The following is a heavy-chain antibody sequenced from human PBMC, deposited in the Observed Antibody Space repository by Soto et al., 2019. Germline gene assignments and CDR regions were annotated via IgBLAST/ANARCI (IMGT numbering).Heavy chain of an antibody. D-gene: IGHD6-6*01. CDR1: GDSISTADYY. Sequence: SETLSLTCTVSGDSISTADYYCNWIRQPPGKGLEWIGYIYSSVNTYYIPSLKSRVTISVDTSKNQISLKLNSVTAADTAVYYCARGIYSTSSFFDSWAQDTFVAVSS. CDR3: ARGIYSTSSFFDS. V-gene: IGHV4-30-4*02. J-gene: IGHJ4*02. CDR2: IYSSVNT.